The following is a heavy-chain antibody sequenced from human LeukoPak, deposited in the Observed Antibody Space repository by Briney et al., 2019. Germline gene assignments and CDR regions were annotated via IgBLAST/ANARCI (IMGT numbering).Heavy chain of an antibody. J-gene: IGHJ4*02. CDR1: GFTFSSYW. Sequence: GGSLRLSCVGSGFTFSSYWMSWVRQAPGKGLEWVANIKQEGSEKYYVDSVKGRFTISRDNAKNSLYLQMDSLRAEDTAMYYCARRRGMGYLDYWGQGTLVTASS. CDR3: ARRRGMGYLDY. CDR2: IKQEGSEK. D-gene: IGHD2-8*01. V-gene: IGHV3-7*03.